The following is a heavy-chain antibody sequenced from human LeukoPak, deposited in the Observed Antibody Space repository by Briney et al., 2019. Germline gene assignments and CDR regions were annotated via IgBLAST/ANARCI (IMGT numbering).Heavy chain of an antibody. CDR3: ARGYDSSGYYSHRYFDY. J-gene: IGHJ4*02. CDR2: INHSGST. Sequence: SETLSLTCAVYGGSFSGYYWSWIRQPPGKGLEWIGEINHSGSTYYNPSLKSRVTISVDRSKNQFSLKLSSVTAADTAVYYCARGYDSSGYYSHRYFDYWGQGTLVTVSS. D-gene: IGHD3-22*01. CDR1: GGSFSGYY. V-gene: IGHV4-34*01.